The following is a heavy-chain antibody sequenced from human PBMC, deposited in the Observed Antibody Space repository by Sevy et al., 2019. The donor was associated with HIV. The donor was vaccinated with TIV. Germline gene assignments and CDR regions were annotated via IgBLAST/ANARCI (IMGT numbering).Heavy chain of an antibody. CDR2: ISYDGSNK. Sequence: GGSLRLSCAASGFTFSSYAMHWVHQAPGKGLEWVAVISYDGSNKYYADSVKGRFTISRDNSKNTLYLQMNSLRAEDTAVYYCARGGGEEGTDYWGQGTLVTVSS. V-gene: IGHV3-30*04. CDR1: GFTFSSYA. CDR3: ARGGGEEGTDY. J-gene: IGHJ4*02. D-gene: IGHD3-10*01.